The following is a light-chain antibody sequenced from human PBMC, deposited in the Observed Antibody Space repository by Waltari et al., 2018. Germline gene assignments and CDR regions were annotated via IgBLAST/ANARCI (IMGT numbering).Light chain of an antibody. CDR3: QQYGSSAFT. CDR2: GAS. V-gene: IGKV3-20*01. J-gene: IGKJ3*01. Sequence: EIVLTQSPGTLSLSPGERATLSCRASQSVSSNYLAWYQQKPGQAHRLLIYGASSRATGIPDRFSGSGSGTDFTLTISRLEPEDFAVYYCQQYGSSAFTFGPGTKVDIK. CDR1: QSVSSNY.